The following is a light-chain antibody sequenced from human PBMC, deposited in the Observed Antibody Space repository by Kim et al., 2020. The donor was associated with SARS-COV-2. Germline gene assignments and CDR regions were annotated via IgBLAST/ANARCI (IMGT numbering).Light chain of an antibody. CDR3: SSYADTNNLI. V-gene: IGLV2-8*01. J-gene: IGLJ2*01. Sequence: QSALTQPPSASGSLGQSVTISCTGTSNDIGGYNYVSWYQQNPGQAPKLIIYEVAVRPSGVPDRFSGSKSGTTASLTVSGLQAEDEADYYCSSYADTNNLIFGGGTKLTVL. CDR1: SNDIGGYNY. CDR2: EVA.